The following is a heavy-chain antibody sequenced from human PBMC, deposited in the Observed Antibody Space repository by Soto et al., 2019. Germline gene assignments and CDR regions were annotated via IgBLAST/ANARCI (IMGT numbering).Heavy chain of an antibody. CDR2: ISTSSSTI. V-gene: IGHV3-48*01. CDR1: GFTFSSYW. J-gene: IGHJ4*02. D-gene: IGHD2-2*01. Sequence: GSLRLSCAASGFTFSSYWMHWVRQAPGKGLEWVSYISTSSSTIYYADSVKGRFTISRDNAKNSLYLQMNSLRVEDTAVYYCARDYCSSTSCYDYWGQGALVTVSS. CDR3: ARDYCSSTSCYDY.